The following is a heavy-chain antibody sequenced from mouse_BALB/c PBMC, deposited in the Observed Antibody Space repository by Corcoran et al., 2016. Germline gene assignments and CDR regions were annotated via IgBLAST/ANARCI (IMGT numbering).Heavy chain of an antibody. D-gene: IGHD2-1*01. CDR2: INSYTGEP. J-gene: IGHJ4*01. CDR1: GYTFTNYG. V-gene: IGHV9-3-1*01. Sequence: QIQLVQSGPELKKPGETVRISRKASGYTFTNYGMNWVKQAPGKGFKLVGWINSYTGEPTYADDFKGRFAFSFEPAASTAYLLINNLKNEYTATHICARGGNYLYYDAMDYWGQGTSVPVSS. CDR3: ARGGNYLYYDAMDY.